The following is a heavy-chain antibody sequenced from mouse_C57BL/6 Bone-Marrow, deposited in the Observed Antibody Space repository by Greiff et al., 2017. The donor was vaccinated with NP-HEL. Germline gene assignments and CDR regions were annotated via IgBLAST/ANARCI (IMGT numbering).Heavy chain of an antibody. Sequence: QVQLKQSGAELVKPGASVKISCKASGYAFSSYWMNWVKQRPGKGLEWIGQIYPGDGDTNYNGKFKGKATLTADKSSSTAYMQLRSLTSEDSGVYFGAREYDYGERRGYWAMDYWGQGTSVTVSS. J-gene: IGHJ4*01. CDR3: AREYDYGERRGYWAMDY. CDR2: IYPGDGDT. CDR1: GYAFSSYW. V-gene: IGHV1-80*01. D-gene: IGHD2-4*01.